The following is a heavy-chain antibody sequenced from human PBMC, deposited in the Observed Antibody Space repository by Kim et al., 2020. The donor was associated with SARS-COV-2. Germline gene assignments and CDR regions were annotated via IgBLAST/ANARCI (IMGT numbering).Heavy chain of an antibody. D-gene: IGHD2-15*01. J-gene: IGHJ4*02. Sequence: TYYADSVKGRFTISRDNSKNTLYLQMNSLRGEDTAVYYCAKIWDYSDTNYWGQGTLVTVSS. V-gene: IGHV3-23*05. CDR2: T. CDR3: AKIWDYSDTNY.